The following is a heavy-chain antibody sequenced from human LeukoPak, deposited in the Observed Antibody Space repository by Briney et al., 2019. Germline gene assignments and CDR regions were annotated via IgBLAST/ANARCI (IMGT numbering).Heavy chain of an antibody. J-gene: IGHJ4*02. CDR3: ARGGGNAVAGEVDY. D-gene: IGHD6-19*01. CDR1: GFTFSSYA. V-gene: IGHV3-30*04. CDR2: ISYDGSDK. Sequence: GRSLRLSCAASGFTFSSYAMHWVRQAPGKGLEWVAVISYDGSDKYYADSVKGRFTISRDNSKNTLYLRMNSLRAEDTAVYYCARGGGNAVAGEVDYWGQGTLVTVSP.